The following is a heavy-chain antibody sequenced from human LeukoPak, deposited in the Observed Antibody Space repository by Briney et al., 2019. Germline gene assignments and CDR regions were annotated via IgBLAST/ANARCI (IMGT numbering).Heavy chain of an antibody. CDR1: GYSFTSYW. D-gene: IGHD3-10*01. Sequence: GESLKISCKGSGYSFTSYWIGWVRQMPGKGLEWMGIIYPGDSDTRYSPSFQGQVTISADKSISTAYLQWSSLKASDTAVYYCARQGEYGSGSYYQLYAFDIWGQGTMVTVSS. V-gene: IGHV5-51*01. CDR3: ARQGEYGSGSYYQLYAFDI. J-gene: IGHJ3*02. CDR2: IYPGDSDT.